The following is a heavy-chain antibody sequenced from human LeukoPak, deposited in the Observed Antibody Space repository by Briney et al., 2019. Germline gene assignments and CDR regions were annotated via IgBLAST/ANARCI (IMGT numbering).Heavy chain of an antibody. J-gene: IGHJ6*02. Sequence: SETLSLTCTVSGGSISSYYWSWIRQPPGKGLEWIGYIYYSGSTNYNPSLKSRVTISVDTSENQFSLKLSSVTAADTAVYYCARHGVENYDFWSGYYLGGMDVWGQGTTVTVSS. V-gene: IGHV4-59*08. CDR1: GGSISSYY. CDR3: ARHGVENYDFWSGYYLGGMDV. D-gene: IGHD3-3*01. CDR2: IYYSGST.